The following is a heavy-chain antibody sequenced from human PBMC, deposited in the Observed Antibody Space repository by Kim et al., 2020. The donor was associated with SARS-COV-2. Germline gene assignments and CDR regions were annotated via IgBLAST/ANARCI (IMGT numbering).Heavy chain of an antibody. J-gene: IGHJ4*02. CDR2: ISHDDREK. Sequence: GGSLRLSCVASGFTFGSYGMHWVRQAPGKGPEWVALISHDDREKNYVDSVKGRFTISRDKSRNTVYLQMNSPRPEDTAVYYCANKAAVDGGFWGQGTLVTVSS. V-gene: IGHV3-30*18. CDR1: GFTFGSYG. CDR3: ANKAAVDGGF. D-gene: IGHD6-13*01.